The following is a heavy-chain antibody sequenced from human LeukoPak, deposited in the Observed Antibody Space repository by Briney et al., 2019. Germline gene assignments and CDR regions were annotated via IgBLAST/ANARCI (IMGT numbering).Heavy chain of an antibody. J-gene: IGHJ2*01. CDR1: GASLSSSDYH. CDR2: IHYSGRT. V-gene: IGHV4-39*01. D-gene: IGHD5-18*01. Sequence: SETLSLTCSVSGASLSSSDYHWGWIRQPPGKGLEWIGSIHYSGRTYYNPSLKSRVTISVDTSKNQFSLKLSSVTAADTAVHYCARHARVYSYGPAKYFDLWGRGTLVTVSS. CDR3: ARHARVYSYGPAKYFDL.